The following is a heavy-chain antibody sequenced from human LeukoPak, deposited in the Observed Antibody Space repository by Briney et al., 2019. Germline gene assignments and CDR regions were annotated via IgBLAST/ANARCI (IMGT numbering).Heavy chain of an antibody. V-gene: IGHV3-7*01. D-gene: IGHD2-2*02. CDR1: GFTFSTYW. CDR2: IKDDGSVE. J-gene: IGHJ4*02. Sequence: SGGSLRLSCLGSGFTFSTYWMSWVRQAPGKGPEWVANIKDDGSVEYYADSVKGRFTISRDNARNSLYLQVNSLRVDDTAVYYCAREIPGAQIDLDYWGQGTQVTVSS. CDR3: AREIPGAQIDLDY.